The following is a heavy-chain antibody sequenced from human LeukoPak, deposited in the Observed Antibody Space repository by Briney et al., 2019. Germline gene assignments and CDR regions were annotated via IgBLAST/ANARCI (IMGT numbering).Heavy chain of an antibody. V-gene: IGHV3-30*18. CDR1: GFTFSSYG. CDR3: ANRRPGKYYFDY. D-gene: IGHD6-6*01. Sequence: GGSLRLSCAASGFTFSSYGMHWVRQAPGKGLEWVAVISYDGSNKYYADSVKGRFTISRDNSKNTLYLQMNSLRAEDTAVYYCANRRPGKYYFDYWGQGTLVTVSS. J-gene: IGHJ4*02. CDR2: ISYDGSNK.